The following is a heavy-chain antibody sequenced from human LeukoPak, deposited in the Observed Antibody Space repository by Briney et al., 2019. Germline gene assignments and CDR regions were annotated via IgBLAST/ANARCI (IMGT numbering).Heavy chain of an antibody. CDR1: GFTFDDYA. V-gene: IGHV3-9*01. CDR2: ISWNSGSI. Sequence: GGSLRLSCAASGFTFDDYAMHWVRQAPGKGLEWVSGISWNSGSIGYADSVKGRFTISRDNAKNALYLQLNSLRAEDTALYHCARQYSSAHYYYYMDVWGKGTKVTVSS. J-gene: IGHJ6*03. D-gene: IGHD6-25*01. CDR3: ARQYSSAHYYYYMDV.